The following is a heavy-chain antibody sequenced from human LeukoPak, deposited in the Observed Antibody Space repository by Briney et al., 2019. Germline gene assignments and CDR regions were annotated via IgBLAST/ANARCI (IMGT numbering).Heavy chain of an antibody. J-gene: IGHJ4*02. D-gene: IGHD2-2*01. V-gene: IGHV3-7*01. CDR3: ATVRIVVVPAARALDY. CDR2: IKQDGSEK. CDR1: GFTFSNYW. Sequence: PGGSLRLSCAVSGFTFSNYWMSWVRQAPGKGLEWVANIKQDGSEKYYVDSVKGRFTISRDNARKSVYLQMNSLRAEDTAVYYCATVRIVVVPAARALDYWDQGTLVTVSS.